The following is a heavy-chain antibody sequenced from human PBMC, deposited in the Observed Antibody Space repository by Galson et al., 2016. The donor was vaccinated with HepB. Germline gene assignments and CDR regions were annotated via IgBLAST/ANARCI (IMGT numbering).Heavy chain of an antibody. D-gene: IGHD3-16*01. CDR1: GFTVSTKH. CDR2: LHGGGTT. J-gene: IGHJ4*02. CDR3: ARDNYGYGNYLDS. Sequence: SLRLSCAASGFTVSTKHVNWVRQAPGKGLEWVSLLHGGGTTYYADSVKARLTISRDISKNTVFLQMNSLRVIDTAVYYCARDNYGYGNYLDSWGQGTLVTVSS. V-gene: IGHV3-66*01.